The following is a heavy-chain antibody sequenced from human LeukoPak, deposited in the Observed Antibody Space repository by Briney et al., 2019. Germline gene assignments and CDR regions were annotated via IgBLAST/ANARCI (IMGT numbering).Heavy chain of an antibody. J-gene: IGHJ5*02. CDR1: GGCISSSSYC. CDR3: AGVTLSTMIATPYRCFDL. D-gene: IGHD5/OR15-5a*01. Sequence: SETLFLTCTVSGGCISSSSYCWGWLRQSPGEGLEWIGSIYYGGSTYYNPSLKSRATISVATSKNQFSLKLNFLAAAATAVYYYAGVTLSTMIATPYRCFDLWGKGTLVTVSS. CDR2: IYYGGST. V-gene: IGHV4-39*07.